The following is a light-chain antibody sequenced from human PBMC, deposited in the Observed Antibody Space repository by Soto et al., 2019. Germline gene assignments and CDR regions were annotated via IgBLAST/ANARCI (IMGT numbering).Light chain of an antibody. Sequence: IPMTQSPSSVSASLGDGGTIPCQASQGISSWLAWYQQKPANAPTLLIYAASTLQSGVPPRFSGSGSATAFTLTISCLQAEDFATYYCQQYYSYSWTFGQGTKVDIK. J-gene: IGKJ1*01. CDR3: QQYYSYSWT. CDR1: QGISSW. V-gene: IGKV1-8*01. CDR2: AAS.